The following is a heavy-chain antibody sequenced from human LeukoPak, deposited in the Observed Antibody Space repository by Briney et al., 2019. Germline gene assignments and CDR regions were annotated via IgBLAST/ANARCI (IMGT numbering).Heavy chain of an antibody. V-gene: IGHV3-7*01. CDR3: AKGGATICDN. J-gene: IGHJ4*02. Sequence: PGGSLRLSCAASGFSFSNYWMGWVRQAPGKGLACVANIKTDGSETYYVDSVKGRFTISRDNAKNSLFLQMNSLRAEDTAVYYCAKGGATICDNWGQGTLVTVSS. CDR2: IKTDGSET. D-gene: IGHD5-12*01. CDR1: GFSFSNYW.